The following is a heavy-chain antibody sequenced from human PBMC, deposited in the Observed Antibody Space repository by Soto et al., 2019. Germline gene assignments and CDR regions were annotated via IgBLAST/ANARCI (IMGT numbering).Heavy chain of an antibody. Sequence: SETLSLTCSVSGGSTSDKSYFWGWVRQSPGKGLEWIGSMYYSGSSYYNPSLKSRVAISVETSKNQFSLKLRSVTAADTAVYFCARQRLLRLKPDFDIWGQGTLVTVSS. V-gene: IGHV4-39*01. D-gene: IGHD2-21*02. CDR3: ARQRLLRLKPDFDI. CDR2: MYYSGSS. J-gene: IGHJ4*02. CDR1: GGSTSDKSYF.